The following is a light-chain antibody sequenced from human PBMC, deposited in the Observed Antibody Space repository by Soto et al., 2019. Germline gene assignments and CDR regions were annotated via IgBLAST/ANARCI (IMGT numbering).Light chain of an antibody. CDR2: YDD. CDR1: SSNIGNNA. J-gene: IGLJ2*01. Sequence: QSVLTQPPSVSEAPRQRVTISCSGSSSNIGNNAVNWYQQLPGKAPILLIYYDDLLPSGVSDRFSGSKSGTSASLAISGLQSEDEADYYCAAWDDSLNGVVFGGATKLTVL. CDR3: AAWDDSLNGVV. V-gene: IGLV1-36*01.